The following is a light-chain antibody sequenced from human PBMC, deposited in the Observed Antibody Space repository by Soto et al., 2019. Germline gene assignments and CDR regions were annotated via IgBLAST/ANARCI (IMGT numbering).Light chain of an antibody. CDR2: AAS. V-gene: IGKV1-39*01. CDR1: QSISSY. CDR3: QQSYSTPPT. J-gene: IGKJ1*01. Sequence: DIQMTQSPSSLSASVGDRVTITCRASQSISSYLNWYQQKPGKAPKLLLYAASSLQSGGPSRFSGSGSGTDFTLTISSLQPEDFATDYCQQSYSTPPTFGQGTKVEIK.